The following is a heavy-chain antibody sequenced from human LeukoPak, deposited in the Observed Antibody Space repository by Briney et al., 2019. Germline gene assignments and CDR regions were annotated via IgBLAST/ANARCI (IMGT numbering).Heavy chain of an antibody. D-gene: IGHD5-18*01. CDR1: GGSISSSPYY. V-gene: IGHV4-39*07. Sequence: SETLSLTCTVSGGSISSSPYYWGWIRQPPGKGLEWIGSIYYSGTTHYNPSLESRVTISVDTSKNQFSLKLASVTAADTAIYYCAKGAGGFSYYNWFDPWGQGTLVTVSS. CDR2: IYYSGTT. J-gene: IGHJ5*02. CDR3: AKGAGGFSYYNWFDP.